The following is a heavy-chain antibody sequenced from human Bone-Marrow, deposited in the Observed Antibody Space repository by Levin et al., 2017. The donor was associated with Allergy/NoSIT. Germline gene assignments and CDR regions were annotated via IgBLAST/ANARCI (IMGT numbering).Heavy chain of an antibody. CDR1: GFTFSSYG. CDR3: ARNPSPMITFGGVIADY. J-gene: IGHJ4*02. CDR2: IWYDGSNK. D-gene: IGHD3-16*02. V-gene: IGHV3-33*01. Sequence: LSLTCAASGFTFSSYGMHWVRQAPGKGLEWVAVIWYDGSNKYYADSVKGRFTISRDNSKNTLYLQMNSLRAEDTAVYYCARNPSPMITFGGVIADYWGQGTLVTVSS.